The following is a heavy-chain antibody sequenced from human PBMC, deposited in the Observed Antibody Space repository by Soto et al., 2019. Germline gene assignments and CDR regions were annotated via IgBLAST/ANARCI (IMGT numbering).Heavy chain of an antibody. Sequence: PSETLSLTCTVSGGSISSGGYYWSWIRQHPGKGLEWIGYIYYSGSTYYNPSLKSRVTISVDTSKNQFSLKLSSVTAADTAVYYCARAHYGSGSLSYWGQGTLVTVSS. CDR1: GGSISSGGYY. CDR3: ARAHYGSGSLSY. J-gene: IGHJ4*02. CDR2: IYYSGST. V-gene: IGHV4-31*03. D-gene: IGHD3-10*01.